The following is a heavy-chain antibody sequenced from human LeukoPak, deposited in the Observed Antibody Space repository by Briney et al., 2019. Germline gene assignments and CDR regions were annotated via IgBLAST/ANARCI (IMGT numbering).Heavy chain of an antibody. V-gene: IGHV4-39*07. D-gene: IGHD4-17*01. CDR3: AREGTVTVFDY. CDR1: GGSISSSSYY. Sequence: SETLSLTCIVSGGSISSSSYYWTWVRQPPGKGLEWIGSMYFSGSTYYNAALKIRLTISVDTSKNQFSLELSSVTAADTAVYYCAREGTVTVFDYWGQGTLVTVSS. CDR2: MYFSGST. J-gene: IGHJ4*02.